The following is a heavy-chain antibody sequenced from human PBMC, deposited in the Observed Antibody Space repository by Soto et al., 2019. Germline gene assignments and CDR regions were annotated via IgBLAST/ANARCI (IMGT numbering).Heavy chain of an antibody. J-gene: IGHJ4*02. CDR3: ARGKGSGVRTFDY. CDR1: SGSISSSNW. D-gene: IGHD3-10*01. V-gene: IGHV4-4*02. CDR2: IYHSGST. Sequence: SETLSLTCAVSSGSISSSNWWSWVRQPPGKGLEWIGEIYHSGSTNYNPSLKSRVTISVDKSKNQFSLKLSSVTAADTAVYYGARGKGSGVRTFDYWGQGTLVTVSS.